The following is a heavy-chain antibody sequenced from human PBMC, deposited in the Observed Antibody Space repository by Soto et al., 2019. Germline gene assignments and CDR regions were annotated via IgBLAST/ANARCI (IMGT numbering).Heavy chain of an antibody. V-gene: IGHV3-9*01. J-gene: IGHJ6*02. CDR1: GFTFDDYA. CDR2: ISWNTGSI. Sequence: PGGSLRLSCAGSGFTFDDYALHWVRQAPGKGLEWASGISWNTGSIGYADSVKGRFTISRDNAKNSLYLQMSSLRPEDTALYYCAKTTLGDCSSTSCYGTYYNGMDVWGQGTTVTVSS. CDR3: AKTTLGDCSSTSCYGTYYNGMDV. D-gene: IGHD2-2*01.